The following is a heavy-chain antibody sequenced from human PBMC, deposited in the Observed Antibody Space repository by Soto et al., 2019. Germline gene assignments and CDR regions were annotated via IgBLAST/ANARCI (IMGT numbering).Heavy chain of an antibody. CDR1: GYTFTYYG. J-gene: IGHJ5*02. CDR2: ISAYNGNT. V-gene: IGHV1-18*04. D-gene: IGHD3-3*01. Sequence: KFSFQSSGYTFTYYGISWVRQAPGRGLEWMGWISAYNGNTNYAQKLQGRVTMTTDTSTSTAYMELRSLRSDDTAVYYCARGKYYDFWSGNYTARAFDPWGQGTLVTVSS. CDR3: ARGKYYDFWSGNYTARAFDP.